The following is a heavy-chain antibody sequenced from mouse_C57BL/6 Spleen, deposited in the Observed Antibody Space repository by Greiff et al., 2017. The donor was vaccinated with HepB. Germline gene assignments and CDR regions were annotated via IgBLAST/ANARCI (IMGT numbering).Heavy chain of an antibody. CDR2: ISDGGSDT. D-gene: IGHD4-1*01. CDR1: GFTFSSYA. J-gene: IGHJ1*03. Sequence: DVKLVESGGGLVKPGGSLKLSCAASGFTFSSYAMSWVRQTPEKRLEWVATISDGGSDTYYPDNVKGRFTISRDNAKNNLYLQMSQLKSEDTAMYYCARAGTIRYFDVWGTGTTVTVSS. CDR3: ARAGTIRYFDV. V-gene: IGHV5-4*03.